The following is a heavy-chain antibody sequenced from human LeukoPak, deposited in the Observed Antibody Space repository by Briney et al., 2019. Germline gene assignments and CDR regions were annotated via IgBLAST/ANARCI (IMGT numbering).Heavy chain of an antibody. CDR2: IYYSGST. CDR3: ATPKPDCGGDCYVHAFDI. D-gene: IGHD2-21*02. J-gene: IGHJ3*02. Sequence: SETLSLTCTVSGGSISGSSYYWGWIRQPPGKGLEWIGSIYYSGSTYYNPSLKSRVTISVDTSKNQFSLKLSSVTAADTAVYYCATPKPDCGGDCYVHAFDIWGQGTMVTVSS. CDR1: GGSISGSSYY. V-gene: IGHV4-39*01.